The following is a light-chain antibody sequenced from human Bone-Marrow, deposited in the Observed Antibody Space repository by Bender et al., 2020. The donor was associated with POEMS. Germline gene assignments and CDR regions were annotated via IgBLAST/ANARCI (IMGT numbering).Light chain of an antibody. Sequence: QSALTQPASVSGSPGQSITISCIGTSSDVGGYNLVSWYQQHPGKAPQLMIYEVTKRPSGVSERFSGSKSGNTASLTISGLQAEDEAVYYCCSFAGSSTLVFGGGTKLTVL. CDR1: SSDVGGYNL. CDR3: CSFAGSSTLV. CDR2: EVT. V-gene: IGLV2-23*02. J-gene: IGLJ2*01.